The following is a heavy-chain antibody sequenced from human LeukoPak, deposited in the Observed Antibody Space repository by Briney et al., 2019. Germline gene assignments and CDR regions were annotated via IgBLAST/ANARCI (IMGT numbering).Heavy chain of an antibody. D-gene: IGHD4-17*01. CDR3: ASWRDYGDYLDY. V-gene: IGHV3-21*01. CDR1: GFTFSSYS. J-gene: IGHJ4*02. CDR2: ISSSSSYI. Sequence: PGGSLRLSCAASGFTFSSYSMTWVRQAPGKGLEWVSSISSSSSYIYYADSVKGRFTISRDNAKNSLYLQMNSLRAEDTAVYYCASWRDYGDYLDYWGQGTLVTVSS.